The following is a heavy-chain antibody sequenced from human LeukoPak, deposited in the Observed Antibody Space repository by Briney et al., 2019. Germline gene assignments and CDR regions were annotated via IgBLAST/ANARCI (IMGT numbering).Heavy chain of an antibody. Sequence: PGGSLRLSCAASGFSFSHAWMTWVRQAPGKGLEWIGRIQSETDGGTTDYAAPVKGRFNISRDDSKNTLYLQMYNLKTEDTAVYYCVFSGYEEQLDYWGQGTLVTVSS. CDR3: VFSGYEEQLDY. CDR2: IQSETDGGTT. CDR1: GFSFSHAW. D-gene: IGHD5-12*01. V-gene: IGHV3-15*01. J-gene: IGHJ4*02.